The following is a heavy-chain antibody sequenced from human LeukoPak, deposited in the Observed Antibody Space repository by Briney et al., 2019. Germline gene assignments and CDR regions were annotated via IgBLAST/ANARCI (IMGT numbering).Heavy chain of an antibody. D-gene: IGHD1-1*01. CDR1: GFIISGYA. J-gene: IGHJ5*02. CDR3: AKGDTPDNSKNYFAP. V-gene: IGHV3-23*01. CDR2: ISYSGDGT. Sequence: GGSLSLFCAASGFIISGYAMSWVRQAPGKGLEWVSSISYSGDGTKYADSVKGRCTISREDSKNTLYLQMNSLRAEDTAVYYCAKGDTPDNSKNYFAPWGQGGLLTVSS.